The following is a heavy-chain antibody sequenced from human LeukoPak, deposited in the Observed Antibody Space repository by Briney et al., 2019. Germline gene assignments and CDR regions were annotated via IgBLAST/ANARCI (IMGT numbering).Heavy chain of an antibody. J-gene: IGHJ4*02. CDR2: LNPSGGGT. D-gene: IGHD3-10*01. CDR3: ASGPPFGAGSTEVY. Sequence: ASVKVSCKASGYTFTKYYIHWVRQAPGQGLEWMGLLNPSGGGTTYAQKLQGRVTMTSDTSTSTVYMELTSLRSEDTAVYYCASGPPFGAGSTEVYWGQGTLVTVSS. V-gene: IGHV1-46*04. CDR1: GYTFTKYY.